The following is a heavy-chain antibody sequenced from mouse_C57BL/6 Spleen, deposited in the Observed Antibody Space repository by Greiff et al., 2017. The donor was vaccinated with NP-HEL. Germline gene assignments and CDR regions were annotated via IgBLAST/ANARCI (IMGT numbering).Heavy chain of an antibody. CDR2: IRNKANGYTT. V-gene: IGHV7-3*01. CDR3: ARSLSNFDY. Sequence: EVQRVESGGGLVQPGGSLSLSCAASGFTFTDYYMSWVRQPPGKALEWLGFIRNKANGYTTEYSASVKGRFTISRDNSQSILYLQMNALRAEDSATYYCARSLSNFDYWGQGTTLTVSS. CDR1: GFTFTDYY. D-gene: IGHD1-1*01. J-gene: IGHJ2*01.